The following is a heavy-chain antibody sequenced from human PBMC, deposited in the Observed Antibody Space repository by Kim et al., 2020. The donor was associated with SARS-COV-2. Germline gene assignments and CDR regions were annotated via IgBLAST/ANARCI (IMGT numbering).Heavy chain of an antibody. CDR1: GFTFSSYS. J-gene: IGHJ4*02. CDR3: ARAGGLLGEFRDILTGYYGDY. V-gene: IGHV3-21*01. CDR2: ISSSSSYI. D-gene: IGHD3-9*01. Sequence: GGSLRLSCAASGFTFSSYSMNWVRQAPGKGLEWVSSISSSSSYIYYADSVKGRFTISRDNAKNSLYLQMNSLRAEDTAVYYCARAGGLLGEFRDILTGYYGDYWGQGTLVTVSS.